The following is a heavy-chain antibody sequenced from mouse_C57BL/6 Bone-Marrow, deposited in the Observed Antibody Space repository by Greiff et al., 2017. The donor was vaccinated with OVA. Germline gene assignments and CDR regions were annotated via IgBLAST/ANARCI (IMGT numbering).Heavy chain of an antibody. V-gene: IGHV1-82*01. D-gene: IGHD2-3*01. CDR1: GYAFSSSW. Sequence: QVQLQQSGPELVKPGASVKISCKASGYAFSSSWMNWVKQRPGKGLEWIGRIYPGDGDTNYNGKFKGKATLTADKSSSTAYMQLSNLTSEDSAVYFVERHESGYYASYFDYWGQGNTLTVSS. CDR2: IYPGDGDT. CDR3: ERHESGYYASYFDY. J-gene: IGHJ2*01.